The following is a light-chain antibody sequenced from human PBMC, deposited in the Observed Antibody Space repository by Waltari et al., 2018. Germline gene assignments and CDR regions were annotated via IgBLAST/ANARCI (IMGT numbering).Light chain of an antibody. CDR1: QSVSSY. CDR2: DAS. J-gene: IGKJ2*01. V-gene: IGKV3-11*01. CDR3: QQRGYT. Sequence: EIVLTQSPATLSLSPGERATLSCRASQSVSSYLAWYQQKPGQAPRLLLYDASNRATGIPARFSGSGSGTDFTLTISSLEPEDFAVYYCQQRGYTFGQGTKLEIK.